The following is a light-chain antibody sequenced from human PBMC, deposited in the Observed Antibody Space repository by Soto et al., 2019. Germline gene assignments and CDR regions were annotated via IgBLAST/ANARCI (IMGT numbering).Light chain of an antibody. J-gene: IGKJ5*01. CDR3: QQANSFPIT. V-gene: IGKV1-12*01. CDR1: QGISSW. Sequence: DIQMTQSPSSVSASVGDRVTVTCRASQGISSWLAWYQKKPGKAPKLLIYAASSLRSGVPSRFSGSGSGTDFTLTISSLQPEDCAIYFCQQANSFPITFGQGTRLEIK. CDR2: AAS.